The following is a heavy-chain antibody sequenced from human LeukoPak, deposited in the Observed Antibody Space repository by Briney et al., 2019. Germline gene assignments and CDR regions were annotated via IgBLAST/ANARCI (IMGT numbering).Heavy chain of an antibody. Sequence: EASVKVSCKASGYTLTTYYMHWVRQAPGQGLEWMGIIIPSDGRTTFSQNFQGRVTMTRDTSTSTVYMELSSLTSEDTAVYYCASLANTVFGVMPYFFDFWGQGTLVTVSS. V-gene: IGHV1-46*01. CDR3: ASLANTVFGVMPYFFDF. CDR2: IIPSDGRT. J-gene: IGHJ4*02. CDR1: GYTLTTYY. D-gene: IGHD3-3*01.